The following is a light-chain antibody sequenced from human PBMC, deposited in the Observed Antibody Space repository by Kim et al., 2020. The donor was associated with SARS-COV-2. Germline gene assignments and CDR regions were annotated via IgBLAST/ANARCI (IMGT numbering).Light chain of an antibody. CDR2: GAS. J-gene: IGKJ2*01. Sequence: EIVLTQSPGTLSLSPGERATLSCRASQSVSSSYLAWYQQKPGQAPRLLIYGASSRATGIPDRFSGSGSGTDFTFTISRLEPEDFAVYYCQPYGSSPPYTFGQGTKLEI. CDR3: QPYGSSPPYT. CDR1: QSVSSSY. V-gene: IGKV3-20*01.